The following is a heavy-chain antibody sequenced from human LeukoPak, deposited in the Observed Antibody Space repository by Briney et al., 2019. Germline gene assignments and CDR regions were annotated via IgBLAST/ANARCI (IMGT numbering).Heavy chain of an antibody. J-gene: IGHJ6*03. CDR1: GGSIIIYY. CDR2: IYYSGST. D-gene: IGHD5-24*01. V-gene: IGHV4-59*08. CDR3: ARRRPNIIDLQADYYYLDV. Sequence: SETLSLTCTVSGGSIIIYYWTWIRQPPGKGLEWIGYIYYSGSTNYNPSLKSRVTMSVDTSKNHFSLNLSSVTAAETAVYYCARRRPNIIDLQADYYYLDVWGKGTTVTVSS.